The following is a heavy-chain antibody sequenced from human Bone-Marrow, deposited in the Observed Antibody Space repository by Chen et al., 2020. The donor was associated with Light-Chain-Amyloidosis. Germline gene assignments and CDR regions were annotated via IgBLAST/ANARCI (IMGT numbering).Heavy chain of an antibody. D-gene: IGHD2-21*02. CDR1: GFTFSSYG. CDR3: AKDGVLLSDGYGMDV. Sequence: QVQLVESGGGVVQPGRSLRLSCAASGFTFSSYGMHWVRQAPGKGLEWVAVISYDGSNKYYADSVKGRFTISRDNSKNTLYLQMNSLRAEDTAVYYCAKDGVLLSDGYGMDVWGQGTMVTVSS. CDR2: ISYDGSNK. V-gene: IGHV3-30*18. J-gene: IGHJ6*02.